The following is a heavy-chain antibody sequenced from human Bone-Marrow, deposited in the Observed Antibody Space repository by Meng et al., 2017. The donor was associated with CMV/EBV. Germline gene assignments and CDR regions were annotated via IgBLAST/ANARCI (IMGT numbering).Heavy chain of an antibody. CDR1: GYIFTAYG. J-gene: IGHJ4*02. D-gene: IGHD6-13*01. V-gene: IGHV1-18*01. CDR2: ISAYNGNT. Sequence: ASVKVSCKASGYIFTAYGISWVRQGPGQGLEWMGWISAYNGNTNYAQKLQGRVTMTTDTSTSTAYMELRSLRSDDTAVYYCARWYSTAWVFDYWGQGTLVTVSS. CDR3: ARWYSTAWVFDY.